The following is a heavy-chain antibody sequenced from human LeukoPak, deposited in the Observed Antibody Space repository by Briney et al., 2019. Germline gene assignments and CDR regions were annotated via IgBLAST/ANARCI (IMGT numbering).Heavy chain of an antibody. CDR3: ARAHYYDSSGYYYSSYYFDY. Sequence: GGSLRLSCAASGFTVSSNYMSWVRQAPGKGLEWVSVIYSGGSTYYADSVKGRFTISRDNSKNTLYLQMNSLRAEDTAVYYCARAHYYDSSGYYYSSYYFDYWGQGTLVTVSS. V-gene: IGHV3-53*01. CDR1: GFTVSSNY. J-gene: IGHJ4*02. D-gene: IGHD3-22*01. CDR2: IYSGGST.